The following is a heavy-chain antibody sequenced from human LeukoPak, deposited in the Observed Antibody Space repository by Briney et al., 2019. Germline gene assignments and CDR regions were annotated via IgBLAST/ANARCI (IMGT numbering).Heavy chain of an antibody. J-gene: IGHJ4*02. V-gene: IGHV3-53*01. CDR2: IYSGGST. CDR1: GFTVSSNY. CDR3: AKGTPIYYDSSGYIASDY. Sequence: PGGSLRLSCAASGFTVSSNYMSWVRQAPGKGLEWVSVIYSGGSTYYADSVKGRFTISRDNSKNTLYLQMNSLRAEDTAVYYCAKGTPIYYDSSGYIASDYWGQGTLVTVSS. D-gene: IGHD3-22*01.